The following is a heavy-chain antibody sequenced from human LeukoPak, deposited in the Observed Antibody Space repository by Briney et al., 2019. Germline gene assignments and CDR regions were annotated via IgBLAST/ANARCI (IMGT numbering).Heavy chain of an antibody. Sequence: GGSLRLSCAASGFTFSSYGMHWARQAPGKGLEWVAFIRYDGSNKYYADSVKGRFTISRDNSKNTLYLQMNSLRAEDTAVYYCAKDKGRIVGATWLDYWGQGTLVTVSS. CDR3: AKDKGRIVGATWLDY. D-gene: IGHD1-26*01. CDR2: IRYDGSNK. J-gene: IGHJ4*02. V-gene: IGHV3-30*02. CDR1: GFTFSSYG.